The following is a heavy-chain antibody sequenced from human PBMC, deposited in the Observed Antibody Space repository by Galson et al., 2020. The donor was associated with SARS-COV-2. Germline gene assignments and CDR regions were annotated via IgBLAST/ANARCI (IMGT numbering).Heavy chain of an antibody. CDR2: IDWDDDK. CDR1: GFSLTTTGLC. CDR3: ARTTSSGWCFDS. D-gene: IGHD6-19*01. Sequence: SGPTLVKPTQTLTLTCTFSGFSLTTTGLCVSWIRQPPGKALEWLARIDWDDDKFYSTSLQTRLAISKDTSKNQVVLTMTNVDPIDTGTYYCARTTSSGWCFDSWGQGTLVTVSS. J-gene: IGHJ4*02. V-gene: IGHV2-70*17.